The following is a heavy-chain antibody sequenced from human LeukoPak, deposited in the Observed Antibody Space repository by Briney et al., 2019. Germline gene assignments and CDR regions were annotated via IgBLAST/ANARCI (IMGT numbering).Heavy chain of an antibody. V-gene: IGHV4-4*02. CDR2: IYHSGST. CDR3: AGSSGYNDAFDI. J-gene: IGHJ3*02. D-gene: IGHD3-22*01. Sequence: GSLRLSCAASGFTFSSYGMHWVRQPPGKGLEWIGEIYHSGSTNYNPSLKSRVTMSVDKSKNQFFLKLSSVTAADTAVYYCAGSSGYNDAFDIWGQGTMVTVSS. CDR1: GFTFSSYG.